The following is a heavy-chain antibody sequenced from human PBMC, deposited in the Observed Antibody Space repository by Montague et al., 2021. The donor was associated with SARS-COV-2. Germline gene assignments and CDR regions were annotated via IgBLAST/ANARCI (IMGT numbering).Heavy chain of an antibody. Sequence: SETLSLTCTVSGGSISSSSCYWDWIRQPPGKGLEWIGAIYYSGSTYYNPSLKSRVTISLDTSKSHFSLNLGSVTAADTAMYYCARRGPVVAGKYAFGYWGQGTLVTVSS. CDR2: IYYSGST. J-gene: IGHJ4*02. CDR1: GGSISSSSCY. CDR3: ARRGPVVAGKYAFGY. D-gene: IGHD2-15*01. V-gene: IGHV4-39*02.